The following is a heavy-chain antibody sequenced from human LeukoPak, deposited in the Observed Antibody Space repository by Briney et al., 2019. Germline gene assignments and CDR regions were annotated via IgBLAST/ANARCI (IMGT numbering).Heavy chain of an antibody. Sequence: GGSLRLSCAASGFTFSSYSMNWVRQAPGKGLEWVSSISSSSSYIYYADSVKGRFTISRDNAKNSLYLQMNSLRAEDTAVYYCARDRIAVAEGEAFDIRGQGTLVTVSS. CDR1: GFTFSSYS. D-gene: IGHD6-19*01. V-gene: IGHV3-21*01. CDR2: ISSSSSYI. J-gene: IGHJ4*02. CDR3: ARDRIAVAEGEAFDI.